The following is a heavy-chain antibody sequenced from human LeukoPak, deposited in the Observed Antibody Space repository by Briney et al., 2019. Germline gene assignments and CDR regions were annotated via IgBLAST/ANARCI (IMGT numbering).Heavy chain of an antibody. D-gene: IGHD6-19*01. V-gene: IGHV3-21*01. CDR3: ARATGYSSGGLGY. Sequence: GSLRLSCAASGFTFNSFSMNWVRQAPGKGLEWVSSISSSTIYTYYADSVKGRFTISRDNAKNSLYLQMNSLRAEDTAVYYCARATGYSSGGLGYWGQGTLVTVSS. CDR1: GFTFNSFS. CDR2: ISSSTIYT. J-gene: IGHJ4*02.